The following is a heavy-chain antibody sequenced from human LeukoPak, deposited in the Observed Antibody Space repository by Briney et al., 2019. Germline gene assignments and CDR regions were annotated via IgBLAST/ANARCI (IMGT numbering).Heavy chain of an antibody. CDR3: ARDRRPPHSSSSGMDAFDI. CDR1: GFTFSDYY. Sequence: GGSLRLSCAASGFTFSDYYMSWIRQAPGKGLEWVSYISSSGSTIYYADSVKGRFTISRDNAKNSLYLQMNSLRAEDTAVYYCARDRRPPHSSSSGMDAFDIWGQGTMVTVSS. V-gene: IGHV3-11*01. J-gene: IGHJ3*02. CDR2: ISSSGSTI. D-gene: IGHD6-6*01.